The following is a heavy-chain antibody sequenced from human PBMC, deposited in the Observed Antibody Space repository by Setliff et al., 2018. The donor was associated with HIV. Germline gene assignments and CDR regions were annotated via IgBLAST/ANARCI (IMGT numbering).Heavy chain of an antibody. Sequence: GGSLRLSCTASGFTFGDYAMSWVRQAPGKGPEWVGSIRSKAYGGTTEYAASVKGRFTISRDDSKRIAYLQMNSLKTEDTAVYYCTRDPKYYDYVWGSYRYYWGQGTLVTVSS. J-gene: IGHJ4*02. V-gene: IGHV3-49*04. D-gene: IGHD3-16*02. CDR2: IRSKAYGGTT. CDR3: TRDPKYYDYVWGSYRYY. CDR1: GFTFGDYA.